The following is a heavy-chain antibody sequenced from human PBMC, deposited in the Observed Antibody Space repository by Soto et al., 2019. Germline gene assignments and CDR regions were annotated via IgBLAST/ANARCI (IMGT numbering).Heavy chain of an antibody. J-gene: IGHJ6*02. D-gene: IGHD1-26*01. CDR2: INPKTAAT. Sequence: QVQLVQSGAEVKKSGASVKVSCKASGYTFSDYFIQWLRQAPGQGLEWVAWINPKTAATNYAKKFQDRVTLTSDTSFSTAYLELTRLRPDDTALYYCARIKWGLDYYSGMDVWGQETAVTVSS. CDR3: ARIKWGLDYYSGMDV. V-gene: IGHV1-2*02. CDR1: GYTFSDYF.